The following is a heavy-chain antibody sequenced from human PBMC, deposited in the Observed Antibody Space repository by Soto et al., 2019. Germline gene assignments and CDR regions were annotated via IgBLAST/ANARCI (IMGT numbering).Heavy chain of an antibody. D-gene: IGHD6-13*01. J-gene: IGHJ4*02. Sequence: PSETLSLTCTVSGGSISSYYWSWIRQPPGKGLEWIGYIYYSGSTNYNPSLKSRVTISVDTSKNQFSLKLSSVTAADTAVYYCARVGWYSSSWYSSSVRYYFDYWGQGTLVTVS. CDR1: GGSISSYY. CDR2: IYYSGST. CDR3: ARVGWYSSSWYSSSVRYYFDY. V-gene: IGHV4-59*01.